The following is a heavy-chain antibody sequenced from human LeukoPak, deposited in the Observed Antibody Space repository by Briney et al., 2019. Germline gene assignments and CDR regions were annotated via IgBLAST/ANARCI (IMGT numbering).Heavy chain of an antibody. CDR1: GGSISSYS. Sequence: PSETLSLTCSVSGGSISSYSWTWIRQSPGKGLEWIGNISYSESTNYNPSLKSRVTISIDTSKNQFSLKLSSVTAADTAVYYCATGGHSYGYWNGFDPWSQGTLVTVSS. CDR3: ATGGHSYGYWNGFDP. J-gene: IGHJ5*02. V-gene: IGHV4-59*01. D-gene: IGHD5-18*01. CDR2: ISYSEST.